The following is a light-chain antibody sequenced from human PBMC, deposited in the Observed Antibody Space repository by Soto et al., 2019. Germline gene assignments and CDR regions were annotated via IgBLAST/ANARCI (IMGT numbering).Light chain of an antibody. J-gene: IGLJ2*01. CDR1: SSDVGGYNF. CDR3: CSYTRNITALLI. V-gene: IGLV2-14*01. CDR2: GVT. Sequence: QSALTQSASVSGSPGQSITISCTGTSSDVGGYNFVSWYQHHPDKAPKLIIYGVTKRPSGVSNRFSGSKSGNTASLTISGLQAEDEAHYYCCSYTRNITALLIFGGATKLTVL.